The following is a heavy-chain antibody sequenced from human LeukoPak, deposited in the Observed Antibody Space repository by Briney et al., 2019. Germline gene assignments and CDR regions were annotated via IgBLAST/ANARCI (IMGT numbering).Heavy chain of an antibody. CDR2: IDSSGGST. J-gene: IGHJ4*02. CDR3: AKYYDNSGRSYDY. Sequence: GGSLRLSCAASGFTFSSYAMSWVRQAPGKGLEWVSSIDSSGGSTFYPDSVRGRFTISRDNSKNTLYLQMNSLRDEDTAVYYCAKYYDNSGRSYDYWGQGTLVTVSS. CDR1: GFTFSSYA. V-gene: IGHV3-23*01. D-gene: IGHD3-22*01.